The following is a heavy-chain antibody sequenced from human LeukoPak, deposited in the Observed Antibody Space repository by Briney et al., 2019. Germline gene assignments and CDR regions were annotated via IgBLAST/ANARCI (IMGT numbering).Heavy chain of an antibody. CDR3: ARVATIYGYSYGYDY. CDR2: ISAYNGNT. J-gene: IGHJ4*02. CDR1: GYTFSSYD. D-gene: IGHD5-18*01. Sequence: ASVKVSCKASGYTFSSYDINWVRQATGQGLEWMGGISAYNGNTNYAQKLQGRVTMTTDTSTSTAYMELRSLRSDDTAVYYCARVATIYGYSYGYDYWGQGTLVTVSS. V-gene: IGHV1-18*01.